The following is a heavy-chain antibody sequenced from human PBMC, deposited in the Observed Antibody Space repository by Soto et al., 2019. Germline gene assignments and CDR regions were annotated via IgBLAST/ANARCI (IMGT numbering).Heavy chain of an antibody. CDR1: GYTFTSYG. Sequence: QVQLVQSGAEVKKPGASVKVSCRASGYTFTSYGISWVRQAPGQGLEWMGWINPYNGNTNYAQKLKGRVTMTTDSSTSTAYMELRSLRSDDTAVYYCAREPVAGIWFDPWGQGTLVTVSS. CDR3: AREPVAGIWFDP. J-gene: IGHJ5*02. V-gene: IGHV1-18*01. CDR2: INPYNGNT. D-gene: IGHD6-19*01.